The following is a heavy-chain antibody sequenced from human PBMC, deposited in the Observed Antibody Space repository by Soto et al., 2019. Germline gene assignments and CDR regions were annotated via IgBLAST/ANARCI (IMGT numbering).Heavy chain of an antibody. V-gene: IGHV1-69*01. CDR2: IIPMSGTP. CDR1: GGTFTKYG. Sequence: QVQLVQSGAEVKKPGSSVKVSCKASGGTFTKYGISWVRQAPGQGLEWMGGIIPMSGTPNYAQKFQGRVAMTADESTSTVYIELTRLTSQDTALYYCAREDIEVRPGAVDNYHFYGIDVGGKGTTFTVST. CDR3: AREDIEVRPGAVDNYHFYGIDV. D-gene: IGHD6-19*01. J-gene: IGHJ6*04.